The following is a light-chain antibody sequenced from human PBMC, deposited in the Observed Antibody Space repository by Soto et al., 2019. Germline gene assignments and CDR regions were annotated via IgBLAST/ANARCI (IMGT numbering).Light chain of an antibody. CDR2: RSD. CDR3: AAWDDSLSGYV. V-gene: IGLV1-47*03. CDR1: SSHIGSNY. Sequence: QSVLTQPPSASATPGQRVTISCSGSSSHIGSNYVYWYQQLPGTAPKLVIYRSDQRPSGVPDRFSGSRSGTSASLAISGLWSEDEAEYYCAAWDDSLSGYVFGTGTKLTVL. J-gene: IGLJ1*01.